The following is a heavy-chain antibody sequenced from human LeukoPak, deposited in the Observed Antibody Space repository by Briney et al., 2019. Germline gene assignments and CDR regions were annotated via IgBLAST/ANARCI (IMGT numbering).Heavy chain of an antibody. Sequence: SETLSLTCTVSGGSISTYYWSWIRHPPGKGLEWIGFIYYTGSTNYNPSLKSRVTVSVDTSKNQFSLKLSSVTAADTALYYCARHLYRGPIDIWGQGTTVTVSS. V-gene: IGHV4-59*08. CDR3: ARHLYRGPIDI. D-gene: IGHD5-12*01. J-gene: IGHJ6*01. CDR1: GGSISTYY. CDR2: IYYTGST.